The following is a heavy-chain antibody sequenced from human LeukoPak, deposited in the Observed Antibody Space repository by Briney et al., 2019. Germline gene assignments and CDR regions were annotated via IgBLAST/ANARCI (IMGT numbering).Heavy chain of an antibody. CDR3: ARARRGIAADYWYFDL. D-gene: IGHD6-13*01. Sequence: KPSETLSLTCTVSGGSISSYYWSWIRQPAGKGLEWIGRIYTSGSTNYNPSLKSRVTMSVDTSKNQFSLKLSSVTAADTAVYYCARARRGIAADYWYFDLWGRGTLVTVSS. CDR1: GGSISSYY. CDR2: IYTSGST. V-gene: IGHV4-4*07. J-gene: IGHJ2*01.